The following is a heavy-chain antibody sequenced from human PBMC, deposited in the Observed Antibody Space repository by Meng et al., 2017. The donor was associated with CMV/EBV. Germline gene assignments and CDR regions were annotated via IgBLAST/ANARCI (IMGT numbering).Heavy chain of an antibody. CDR3: ARQFYDSSGYLIDY. D-gene: IGHD3-22*01. Sequence: KVSCKGSGYSFTSYWIGWVRQMPGKGLEWMGIIYPGDSDTRYSPSFQGQVTISADKSISTAYPQWSSLKASDTAMYYCARQFYDSSGYLIDYWGQGTLVTVSS. CDR1: GYSFTSYW. J-gene: IGHJ4*02. CDR2: IYPGDSDT. V-gene: IGHV5-51*01.